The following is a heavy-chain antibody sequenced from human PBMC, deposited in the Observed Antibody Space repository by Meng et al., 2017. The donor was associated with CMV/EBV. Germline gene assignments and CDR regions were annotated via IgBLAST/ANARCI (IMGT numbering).Heavy chain of an antibody. CDR1: RFHLPGKW. D-gene: IGHD3-10*01. Sequence: LSCAASRFHLPGKWTDWVRQAPGRGLLWISRIDHEGNTINYAGSVRGRFTISRDYAKNTVYLQMNSLRAEDTAVYYCARDFGGPSDSWGQGTLVTVSS. CDR2: IDHEGNTI. CDR3: ARDFGGPSDS. J-gene: IGHJ4*02. V-gene: IGHV3-74*01.